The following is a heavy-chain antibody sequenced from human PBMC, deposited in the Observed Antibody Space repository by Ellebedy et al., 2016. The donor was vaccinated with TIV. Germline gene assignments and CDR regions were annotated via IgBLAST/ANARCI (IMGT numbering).Heavy chain of an antibody. J-gene: IGHJ4*02. V-gene: IGHV1-46*01. Sequence: AASVKVSCKASAYTFTNYYIHWVRQAPGQGLEWMGVINPSGGSTNYTQKFQGRVSMTRDTSTNTVHMDLSSLKSDDTAVYYCARGVNNVDDWVFYWGQGTLVTVSS. D-gene: IGHD1/OR15-1a*01. CDR2: INPSGGST. CDR1: AYTFTNYY. CDR3: ARGVNNVDDWVFY.